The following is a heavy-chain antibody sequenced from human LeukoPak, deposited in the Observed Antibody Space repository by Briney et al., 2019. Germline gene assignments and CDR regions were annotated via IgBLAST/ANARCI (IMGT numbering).Heavy chain of an antibody. D-gene: IGHD2-2*01. Sequence: PGGSLRLSCAASEFTFSDYWMTWVRQAPGKGLEWVANIKQDGSEGYYVDSVKGRFTVSRDNAKSSLYLQLNSLRAEDTAVYYCATRSCSISACRASSYHCMDFWGKGTTVTVSS. CDR2: IKQDGSEG. J-gene: IGHJ6*03. CDR1: EFTFSDYW. CDR3: ATRSCSISACRASSYHCMDF. V-gene: IGHV3-7*01.